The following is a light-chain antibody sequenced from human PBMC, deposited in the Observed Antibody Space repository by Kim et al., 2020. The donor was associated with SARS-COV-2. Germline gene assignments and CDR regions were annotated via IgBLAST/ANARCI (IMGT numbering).Light chain of an antibody. V-gene: IGLV2-8*01. CDR2: EVS. CDR1: SSDVGGYNY. J-gene: IGLJ3*02. CDR3: SSFRV. Sequence: QSALTQPPSASGSPGQSVTISCTGTSSDVGGYNYVSWYQQNPGKAPKLMIYEVSKRPSGVPDRFSGSKSGNTASLTVSGLQAEDEADYYCSSFRVFGGGTQLTVL.